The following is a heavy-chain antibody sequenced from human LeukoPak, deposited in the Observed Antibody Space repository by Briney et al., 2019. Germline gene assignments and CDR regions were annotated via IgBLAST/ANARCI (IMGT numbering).Heavy chain of an antibody. V-gene: IGHV4-38-2*02. D-gene: IGHD2-2*01. CDR2: IYHSGST. CDR3: ARYPNQNIVVVPAAAWGAFDI. CDR1: GYSISSGYY. Sequence: SETLSLTCTVFGYSISSGYYWGWIRQPPGKGLEWIGSIYHSGSTYYNPSLKSRVTISVDTSKNQFSLKLSSVTAADTAVYYCARYPNQNIVVVPAAAWGAFDIWGQGTMVTVSS. J-gene: IGHJ3*02.